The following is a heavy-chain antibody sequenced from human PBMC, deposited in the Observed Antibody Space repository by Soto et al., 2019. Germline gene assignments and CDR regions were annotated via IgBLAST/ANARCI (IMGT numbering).Heavy chain of an antibody. Sequence: QVQLVQSGAEVKKPGASVKVSCKASGYTFSDYAITWVRQAPGQGLEWMGWISAYNGNTKYAQKFQGRVTMTTDTSTNTAHMELRSLGSDDTAVYYCARAGQSSTVYALILHWFDPWGQGTLVTVSS. CDR2: ISAYNGNT. CDR1: GYTFSDYA. D-gene: IGHD2-8*01. J-gene: IGHJ5*02. V-gene: IGHV1-18*04. CDR3: ARAGQSSTVYALILHWFDP.